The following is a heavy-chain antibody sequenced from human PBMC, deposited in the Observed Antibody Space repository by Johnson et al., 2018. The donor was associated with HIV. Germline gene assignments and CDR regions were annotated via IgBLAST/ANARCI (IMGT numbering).Heavy chain of an antibody. CDR1: GFTFSSYW. Sequence: VQLVESGGGLVQPGGSLRLSCGASGFTFSSYWMSWVRQAPGKGLEWVANIKQDGSEKYYADSVKGRFTISRDNAKKSLSLEMNSLRVEDTAVYYCARDREYGLAWGWALDIWGQGTMVTMSS. J-gene: IGHJ3*02. V-gene: IGHV3-7*01. CDR3: ARDREYGLAWGWALDI. D-gene: IGHD6-19*01. CDR2: IKQDGSEK.